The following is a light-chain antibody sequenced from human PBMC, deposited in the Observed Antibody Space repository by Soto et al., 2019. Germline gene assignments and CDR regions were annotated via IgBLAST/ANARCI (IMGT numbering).Light chain of an antibody. CDR2: AAS. CDR1: QGISSY. CDR3: QQLNSYLL. Sequence: DIQLTQSPSFLSASVGDRVTLTCRASQGISSYLAWYQQKPGKAPKLLIYAASTLQSGVPSRFSGSGSATEFTLTISSLQPEDFATYYCQQLNSYLLFGGGTKVEIK. J-gene: IGKJ4*01. V-gene: IGKV1-9*01.